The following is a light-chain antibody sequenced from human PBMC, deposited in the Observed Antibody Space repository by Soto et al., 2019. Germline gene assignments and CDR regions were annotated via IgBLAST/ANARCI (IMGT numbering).Light chain of an antibody. Sequence: DIQMTQSPSTLSASVGDRVRITCRASQGISSWLAWYQQKPGKAPKLLISTASTLQSGVPSRFSGSGFGTDFTLTISSLQPEDFATYYCQQLDNFPRTFGQGTKVDIK. CDR3: QQLDNFPRT. V-gene: IGKV1-9*01. CDR1: QGISSW. CDR2: TAS. J-gene: IGKJ1*01.